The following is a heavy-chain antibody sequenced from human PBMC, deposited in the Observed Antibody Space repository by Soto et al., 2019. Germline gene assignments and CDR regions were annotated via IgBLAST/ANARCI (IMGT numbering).Heavy chain of an antibody. CDR1: GYTLTELS. CDR3: ATLRHPEPAVDGQNFNWFDP. CDR2: FDPEDGET. D-gene: IGHD6-19*01. Sequence: QVQLVQSGAEVKKPGASVKVSCKVSGYTLTELSMHWVRQAPGKGLEWMGGFDPEDGETIYAQKFQGRVTMTEDTSTDTAYMELSSLRSEDTAVYYCATLRHPEPAVDGQNFNWFDPWGQGTLVTVSS. V-gene: IGHV1-24*01. J-gene: IGHJ5*02.